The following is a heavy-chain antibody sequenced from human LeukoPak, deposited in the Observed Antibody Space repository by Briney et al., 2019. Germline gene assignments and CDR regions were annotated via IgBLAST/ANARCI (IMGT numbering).Heavy chain of an antibody. J-gene: IGHJ4*02. D-gene: IGHD6-13*01. CDR2: IYYSGST. CDR3: ARVTGYRIEDYFDY. V-gene: IGHV4-59*01. CDR1: GGSISSYY. Sequence: SETLSLTCTVSGGSISSYYWSWIRQPPGKGLEWVGYIYYSGSTNYNPSLKSRVTISVETSKNEFSLKLRSVTAADTAVYYCARVTGYRIEDYFDYWGQGTLVTVSS.